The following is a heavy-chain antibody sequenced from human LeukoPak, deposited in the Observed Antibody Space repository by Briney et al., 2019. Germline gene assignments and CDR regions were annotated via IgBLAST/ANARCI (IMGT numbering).Heavy chain of an antibody. J-gene: IGHJ5*02. V-gene: IGHV4-61*02. D-gene: IGHD2-15*01. CDR1: GGSISSGSYY. CDR3: ARARQVQYCSGGSCYSNSWFDP. Sequence: SETLSLTCTVSGGSISSGSYYWSWIRQPAGKGLEWIGRIYTSGSTNYNPSLKSRVTISVDTSKNQFSLKLSSVTAADTAVYYCARARQVQYCSGGSCYSNSWFDPWGQGTLVTVSS. CDR2: IYTSGST.